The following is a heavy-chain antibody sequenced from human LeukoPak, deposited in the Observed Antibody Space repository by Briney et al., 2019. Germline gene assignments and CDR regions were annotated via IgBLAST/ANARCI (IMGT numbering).Heavy chain of an antibody. CDR3: ARVTPWLRTFDY. CDR2: IYYSGST. J-gene: IGHJ4*02. Sequence: KPSETLSLTCTVSGGSISSGGYYWSWIRQHPGKGLEWIGYIYYSGSTYYNPSLKSRVTISVDTSKNQFSLKLSSVTAADTAVYYCARVTPWLRTFDYWGQGTLVTVSS. D-gene: IGHD5-12*01. V-gene: IGHV4-31*03. CDR1: GGSISSGGYY.